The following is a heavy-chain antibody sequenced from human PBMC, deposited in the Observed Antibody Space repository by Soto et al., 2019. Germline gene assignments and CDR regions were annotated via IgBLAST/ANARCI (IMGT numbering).Heavy chain of an antibody. CDR1: GFTFFSYA. Sequence: GGSLRLSCAASGFTFFSYAMTWVRQAPGRGLEWVSGISGSGGSTDYADSVKGRFTISRDNSKNTLYLQMNSLRAEDTAVYFCATPIGKEHCSGGSCYSGGDYWGQGTLVTVSS. J-gene: IGHJ4*02. V-gene: IGHV3-23*01. D-gene: IGHD2-15*01. CDR3: ATPIGKEHCSGGSCYSGGDY. CDR2: ISGSGGST.